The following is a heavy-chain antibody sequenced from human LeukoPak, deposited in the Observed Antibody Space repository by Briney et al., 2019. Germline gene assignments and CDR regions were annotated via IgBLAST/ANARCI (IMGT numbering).Heavy chain of an antibody. CDR2: IYYSGST. D-gene: IGHD3-10*01. V-gene: IGHV4-59*01. J-gene: IGHJ5*02. CDR1: GGSISSYY. CDR3: ARLGMVRGVPSWFDP. Sequence: PSETLSLTCTVSGGSISSYYWSWIRQPPGKGLEWIGYIYYSGSTSYNPSLKSRVTISVDTSKNQFSLKLSSVTAADTAVYYCARLGMVRGVPSWFDPWGQGTLVTVSS.